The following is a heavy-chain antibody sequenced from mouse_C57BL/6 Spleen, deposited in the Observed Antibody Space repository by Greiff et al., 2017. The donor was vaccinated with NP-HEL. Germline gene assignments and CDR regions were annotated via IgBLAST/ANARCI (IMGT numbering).Heavy chain of an antibody. Sequence: VQVVESGAELVKPGASVKISCKASGYSFSSYWMNWVKQRPGKGLEWIGQIYPGDGDTNYNGKFKGKATLTADKSSSTAYMQLSSLTSEDSAVYFCARGEVYGLDYWGQGTTLTVSS. CDR2: IYPGDGDT. D-gene: IGHD1-1*01. J-gene: IGHJ2*01. CDR3: ARGEVYGLDY. V-gene: IGHV1-80*01. CDR1: GYSFSSYW.